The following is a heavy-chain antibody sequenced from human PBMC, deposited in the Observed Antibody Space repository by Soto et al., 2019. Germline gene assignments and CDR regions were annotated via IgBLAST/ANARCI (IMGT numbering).Heavy chain of an antibody. D-gene: IGHD3-22*01. CDR1: GFTFSSYG. CDR3: AKDLRSGYYLTNYYYYGIDV. Sequence: LRLSCAASGFTFSSYGMHWVRQAPGKGLEWVAVISYDGSNKYYADSVEGRFTISRDNSKNTLYLQMNSLRAEDTAVYYCAKDLRSGYYLTNYYYYGIDVWGQGTTVTVSS. J-gene: IGHJ6*02. CDR2: ISYDGSNK. V-gene: IGHV3-30*18.